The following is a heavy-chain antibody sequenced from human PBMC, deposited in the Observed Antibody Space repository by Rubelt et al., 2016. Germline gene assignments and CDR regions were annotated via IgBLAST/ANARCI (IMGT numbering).Heavy chain of an antibody. J-gene: IGHJ6*03. V-gene: IGHV5-10-1*01. CDR2: IDLSDSYT. D-gene: IGHD1-7*01. Sequence: PGESLTISCKGSEYNFTTYWISWVRQMPGKGLEWMGRIDLSDSYTYYSPSFQGHVTISSDKSISPAYLQWSSLKASDTAMYYCARLITGITSYYMDVWGKGTTVTVSS. CDR3: ARLITGITSYYMDV. CDR1: EYNFTTYW.